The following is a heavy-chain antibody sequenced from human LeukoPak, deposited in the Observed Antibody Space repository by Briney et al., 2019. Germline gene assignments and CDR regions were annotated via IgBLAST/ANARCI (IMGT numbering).Heavy chain of an antibody. D-gene: IGHD3-10*01. J-gene: IGHJ4*02. Sequence: SETLSLTCTVSGGSISSSSYYWGWIRQPPGKGLEWIGSIYYSGSTYYNPSLKSRVTISVDTSKNQFSLKLSSVTAAGTAVYYCARQGRYYGSGSYRYFDYWGQGTLVTVSS. CDR2: IYYSGST. CDR1: GGSISSSSYY. V-gene: IGHV4-39*01. CDR3: ARQGRYYGSGSYRYFDY.